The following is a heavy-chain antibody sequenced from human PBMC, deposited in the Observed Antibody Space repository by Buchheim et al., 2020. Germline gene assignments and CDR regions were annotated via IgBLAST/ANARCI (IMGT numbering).Heavy chain of an antibody. D-gene: IGHD4-17*01. Sequence: EVQLVESGGGLVQPGGSLRLSCAASGFTFSSYWMHWVRQAPGKGLVWVSRINSDGSSTSYADSVKGGFTISRDNAKNTLYQQMNSQRAEDTAVYYCARDLVVPILPPYYGEGGGMDVWGQGTT. CDR2: INSDGSST. J-gene: IGHJ6*02. CDR1: GFTFSSYW. CDR3: ARDLVVPILPPYYGEGGGMDV. V-gene: IGHV3-74*01.